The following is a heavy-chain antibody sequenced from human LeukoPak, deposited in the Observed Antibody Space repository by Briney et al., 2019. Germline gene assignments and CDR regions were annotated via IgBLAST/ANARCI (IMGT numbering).Heavy chain of an antibody. J-gene: IGHJ6*03. CDR2: IYHSGST. D-gene: IGHD6-6*01. CDR1: GLTFSYAW. Sequence: GSLRLSCAASGLTFSYAWMSWVRQAPGKGLEWIGEIYHSGSTNYNPSLKSRVTISVDKSKNQFSLKLSSVTAADTAVYYCAREYSSSPGVYYYYYYYMDVWGKGTTVTVSS. V-gene: IGHV4-4*02. CDR3: AREYSSSPGVYYYYYYYMDV.